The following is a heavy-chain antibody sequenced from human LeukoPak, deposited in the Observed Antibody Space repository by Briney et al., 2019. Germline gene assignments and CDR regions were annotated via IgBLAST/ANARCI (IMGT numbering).Heavy chain of an antibody. V-gene: IGHV3-33*01. CDR2: ILLDGSKE. Sequence: GGSLRLSCVASGFTFSRYGMHWVRQAPGKGLEWVAVILLDGSKEFYTDSVKGRFTISRDNAKNSLYLQMNSLRAEDTAVYYCARAYGSGSFFGYWGQGTLVTVSS. CDR3: ARAYGSGSFFGY. D-gene: IGHD3-10*01. J-gene: IGHJ4*02. CDR1: GFTFSRYG.